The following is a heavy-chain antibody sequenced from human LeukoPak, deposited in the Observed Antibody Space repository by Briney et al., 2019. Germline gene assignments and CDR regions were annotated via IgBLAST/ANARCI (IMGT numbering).Heavy chain of an antibody. CDR2: IIPIFGTA. CDR3: ARVFTIATIATWFDP. D-gene: IGHD1-26*01. CDR1: GGTFSSYA. J-gene: IGHJ5*02. Sequence: ASVKVSCKASGGTFSSYAISWVRQAPGQGLEWMGGIIPIFGTANYAQKFQGRVTMTRDTSTRTAYMELSSLRSDDTAVYYCARVFTIATIATWFDPWGQGTLVTVSS. V-gene: IGHV1-69*05.